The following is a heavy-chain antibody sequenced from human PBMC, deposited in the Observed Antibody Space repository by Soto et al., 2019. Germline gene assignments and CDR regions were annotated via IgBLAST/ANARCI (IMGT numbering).Heavy chain of an antibody. J-gene: IGHJ5*02. CDR2: ISAYSDSP. CDR1: GYTFTRYG. V-gene: IGHV1-18*01. Sequence: QVQLVQSGAEVKKPGASVKVSCKASGYTFTRYGISWVRQAPGQGLEWMGWISAYSDSPNYAPTYAQKFRDTVTLTTDTSTSTAYLELRSLKPDDTAVYSCVIGWYCSGGRCSDCCDPWGQGTLVTVSP. CDR3: VIGWYCSGGRCSDCCDP. D-gene: IGHD2-15*01.